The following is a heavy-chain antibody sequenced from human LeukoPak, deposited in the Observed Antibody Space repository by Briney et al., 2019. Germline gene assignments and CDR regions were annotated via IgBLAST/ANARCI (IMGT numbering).Heavy chain of an antibody. V-gene: IGHV1-69*05. CDR2: IIPIFGTA. J-gene: IGHJ3*02. CDR3: AREGNLITFGGVIVYDAFDI. CDR1: GGTFISYA. Sequence: SVKVSCKASGGTFISYAISWVRQAPGQGLEWMGGIIPIFGTANYAQKFQGRVTMTRNTSMSTAYMELSSLRSEDTAVYYCAREGNLITFGGVIVYDAFDIWGQGTMVTVSS. D-gene: IGHD3-16*02.